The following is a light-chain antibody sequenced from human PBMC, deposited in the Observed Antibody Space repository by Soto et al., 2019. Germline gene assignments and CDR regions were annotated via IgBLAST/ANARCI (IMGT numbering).Light chain of an antibody. Sequence: SQMTQSPSSLSPSIGDRVTITCLASQSISSYLSWYQQKPGKAPKLLIYAASSLQSGVPSRFSGSGSGTDFTLTISSLQPEDFATYYCQQSYSTLRTFGQGTRLEIK. CDR3: QQSYSTLRT. CDR2: AAS. V-gene: IGKV1-39*01. CDR1: QSISSY. J-gene: IGKJ5*01.